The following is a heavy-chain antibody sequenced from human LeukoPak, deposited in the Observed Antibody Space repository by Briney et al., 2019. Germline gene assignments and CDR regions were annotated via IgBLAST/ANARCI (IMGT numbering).Heavy chain of an antibody. Sequence: GGSLRLSCAASGFTFNTYNMNWVRQAPGKGLEWVASISSTSSYIYYADSVKGRFTTSRDNAKNSLYLQMNSLRAEDTAVYYCARDPGRVRGVLGFDYWGQGIPVTVSS. D-gene: IGHD3-10*01. CDR1: GFTFNTYN. CDR3: ARDPGRVRGVLGFDY. J-gene: IGHJ4*02. V-gene: IGHV3-21*03. CDR2: ISSTSSYI.